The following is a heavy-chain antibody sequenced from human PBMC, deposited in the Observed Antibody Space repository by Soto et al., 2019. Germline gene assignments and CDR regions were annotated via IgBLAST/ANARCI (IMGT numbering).Heavy chain of an antibody. CDR1: GGSFSGYY. CDR2: INHSGST. Sequence: SETLSLTCAVYGGSFSGYYWSWIRQPPGKGLEWIGEINHSGSTNYNPSLKSRVTISVDTSKNQFSLKLGSVTAADTAVYYCARGKSHSVRGPGKSLATVTTNQHWGQGTLVTVSS. J-gene: IGHJ1*01. V-gene: IGHV4-34*01. CDR3: ARGKSHSVRGPGKSLATVTTNQH. D-gene: IGHD4-17*01.